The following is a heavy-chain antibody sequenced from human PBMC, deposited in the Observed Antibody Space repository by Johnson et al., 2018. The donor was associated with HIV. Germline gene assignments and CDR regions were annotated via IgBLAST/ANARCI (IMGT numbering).Heavy chain of an antibody. Sequence: VQLVESGGGVVQPGGSLRLSCAASGFTFSNYGIHWVRQAPGKGLEWVAFIQYDVNHENYIDSVKGRFTISRDNSKNTLYLQMNSLRPADTAVYYCATERAVVSANAFDIWGQGTMVTVSS. CDR2: IQYDVNHE. CDR3: ATERAVVSANAFDI. V-gene: IGHV3-30*02. D-gene: IGHD4-23*01. J-gene: IGHJ3*02. CDR1: GFTFSNYG.